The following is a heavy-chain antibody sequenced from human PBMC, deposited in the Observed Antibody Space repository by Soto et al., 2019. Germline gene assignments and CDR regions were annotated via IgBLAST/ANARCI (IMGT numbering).Heavy chain of an antibody. V-gene: IGHV1-18*01. CDR3: ARDLDGSGSYYTKY. CDR1: GYTFSSIG. Sequence: RASVKVSCKTSGYTFSSIGISWARQAPGQGLEWMGWISPHKDNTYYAQRLQGRVTMTTDTSTSTAYMELRSLRSDGTAVYFCARDLDGSGSYYTKYWGQGTLVTVSS. CDR2: ISPHKDNT. J-gene: IGHJ4*02. D-gene: IGHD3-10*01.